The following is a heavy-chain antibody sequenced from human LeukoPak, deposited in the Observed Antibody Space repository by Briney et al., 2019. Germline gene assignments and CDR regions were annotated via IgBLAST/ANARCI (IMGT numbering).Heavy chain of an antibody. Sequence: PSETLSLTCTVSGGSISSYYWSWIRQPAGKGLEWIGRLYTSGSTNYNPSLKSRVTMSLDTSKNQFSLKLSSVTAADTAVYYCARSITYVNWFDPWGQGTLVTVSS. D-gene: IGHD3-10*01. CDR3: ARSITYVNWFDP. V-gene: IGHV4-4*07. J-gene: IGHJ5*02. CDR2: LYTSGST. CDR1: GGSISSYY.